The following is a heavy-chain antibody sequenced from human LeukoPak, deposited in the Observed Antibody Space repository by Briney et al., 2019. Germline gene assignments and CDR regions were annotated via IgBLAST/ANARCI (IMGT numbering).Heavy chain of an antibody. CDR3: ARGPRSLYSSVIGY. V-gene: IGHV3-30*04. Sequence: GGSLRLSCAASGFTFSSYAMHWVRQAPGKGLEWVAVISYDGSNKYYADSVKGRFTISRDNSKNTLYLQMNSLRAEDTAVYYCARGPRSLYSSVIGYWGQGTLVTVSS. CDR1: GFTFSSYA. CDR2: ISYDGSNK. J-gene: IGHJ4*02. D-gene: IGHD6-19*01.